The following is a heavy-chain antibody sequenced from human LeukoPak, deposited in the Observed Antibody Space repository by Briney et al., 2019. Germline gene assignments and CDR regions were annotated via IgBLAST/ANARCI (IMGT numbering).Heavy chain of an antibody. Sequence: GGSLRLSCAASGFTFSSYAMNWVRQAPGKGLEWVSGISGSGGSTYYADSVKGRFTISRDNSKNTLYLQMNSLRAEDTAVYYCAKDRRRYYYDSSGSNFDYWGQGTLDTVSS. D-gene: IGHD3-22*01. CDR1: GFTFSSYA. J-gene: IGHJ4*02. CDR2: ISGSGGST. CDR3: AKDRRRYYYDSSGSNFDY. V-gene: IGHV3-23*01.